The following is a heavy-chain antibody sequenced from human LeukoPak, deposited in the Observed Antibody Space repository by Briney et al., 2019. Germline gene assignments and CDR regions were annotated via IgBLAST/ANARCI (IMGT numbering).Heavy chain of an antibody. CDR2: INPNSGGT. CDR1: GYTFTGYY. Sequence: ASVKVSCQASGYTFTGYYMHWVRQAPGQGREWVGWINPNSGGTNYAQKCQGRVTMTRDTSISTAYMELSRLRSDDTAVYYCARRYYYDSSGYSSDYWGQGTLVTVSS. CDR3: ARRYYYDSSGYSSDY. J-gene: IGHJ4*02. V-gene: IGHV1-2*02. D-gene: IGHD3-22*01.